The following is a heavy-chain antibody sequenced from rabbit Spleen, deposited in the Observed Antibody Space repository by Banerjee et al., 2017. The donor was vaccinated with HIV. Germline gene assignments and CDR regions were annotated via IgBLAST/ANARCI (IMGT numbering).Heavy chain of an antibody. J-gene: IGHJ4*01. CDR2: IYAGDGST. CDR3: ARHIPGGGYAFKL. D-gene: IGHD6-1*01. V-gene: IGHV1S42*01. CDR1: GFSLFHYW. Sequence: EESGGGLVKPGGTLTLTCKPSGFSLFHYWMCWVRQAPGKGLDLIGCIYAGDGSTDYTNWVNGRFTISKTSSTVDLKMTSLTAADTATYFCARHIPGGGYAFKLWGQGTLVTVS.